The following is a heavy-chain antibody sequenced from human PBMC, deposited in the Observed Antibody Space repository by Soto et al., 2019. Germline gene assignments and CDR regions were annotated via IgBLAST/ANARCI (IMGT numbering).Heavy chain of an antibody. CDR2: IIPIFGTA. J-gene: IGHJ6*02. D-gene: IGHD3-10*01. Sequence: ASVKVSCKASGGTFSSYAISWVRQAPGQGLEWMGGIIPIFGTANYAQRFQGRVTITADESTSTAYMELSSLRSEDTAVYYCARAGGGYYYYYGMDVWGQGTTVTVSS. V-gene: IGHV1-69*13. CDR3: ARAGGGYYYYYGMDV. CDR1: GGTFSSYA.